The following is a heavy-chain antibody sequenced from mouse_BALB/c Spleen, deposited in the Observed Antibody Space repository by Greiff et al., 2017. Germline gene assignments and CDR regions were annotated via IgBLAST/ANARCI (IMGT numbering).Heavy chain of an antibody. CDR1: GYSITSGYY. Sequence: EVKLQESGPGLVKPSQSLSLTCSVTGYSITSGYYWNWIRQFPGNKLEWMGYISYDGSNNYNPSLKNRISITRDTSKNQFFLKLNSVTTEDTATYYCARDRYDVWYFDDWGQGTTLTVSS. V-gene: IGHV3-6*02. D-gene: IGHD2-14*01. CDR2: ISYDGSN. CDR3: ARDRYDVWYFDD. J-gene: IGHJ2*01.